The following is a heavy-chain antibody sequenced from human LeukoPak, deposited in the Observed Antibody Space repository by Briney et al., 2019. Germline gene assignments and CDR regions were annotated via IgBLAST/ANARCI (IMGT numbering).Heavy chain of an antibody. CDR2: ISSSSSLI. D-gene: IGHD2-2*01. CDR1: GFTFSSYT. Sequence: GGSLRLSCAASGFTFSSYTMNWVRQAPGKGLEWVSSISSSSSLIYYADSVRGRFTISRDNANNSLYLQMNSLRAEDTAVYYCARDRIVVVPYGMDVWGQGTTVTVSS. J-gene: IGHJ6*02. V-gene: IGHV3-21*04. CDR3: ARDRIVVVPYGMDV.